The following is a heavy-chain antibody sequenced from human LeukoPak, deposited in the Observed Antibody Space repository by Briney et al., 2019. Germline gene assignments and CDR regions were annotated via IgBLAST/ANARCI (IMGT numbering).Heavy chain of an antibody. CDR2: ISSSGSTI. V-gene: IGHV3-48*04. CDR3: ARGRGYSSSSDAFDI. Sequence: GGSLRLSCTASGFTFSSYSMNWVRQAPGKGLEWVSYISSSGSTIYYADSVKGRFTISRDNAKNSLYLQMDSLRAEDTAVYYCARGRGYSSSSDAFDIWGQGTMVTVSS. D-gene: IGHD6-6*01. J-gene: IGHJ3*02. CDR1: GFTFSSYS.